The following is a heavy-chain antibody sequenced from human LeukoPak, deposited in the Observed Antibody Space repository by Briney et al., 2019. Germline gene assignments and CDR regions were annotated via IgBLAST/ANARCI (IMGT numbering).Heavy chain of an antibody. J-gene: IGHJ3*02. CDR1: GYTFTSYD. Sequence: ASVKVSCKASGYTFTSYDINWVRQATGQGLEWMGWISAYNGNTNYAQKLQGRVTMTTDTSTSTAYMELRSLRSDDTVVYYCARGGVTSDPSAFDIWGQGTMVTVSS. CDR3: ARGGVTSDPSAFDI. V-gene: IGHV1-18*01. CDR2: ISAYNGNT. D-gene: IGHD2-21*02.